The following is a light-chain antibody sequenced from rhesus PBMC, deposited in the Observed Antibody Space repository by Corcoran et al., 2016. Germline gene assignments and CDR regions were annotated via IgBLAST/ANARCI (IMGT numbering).Light chain of an antibody. Sequence: QAVVTQEPSLTVSPGGTVTLTCDSSTGAVTSGHFPHWFQQQPGQAPRGLIYNTNIKHSWTPARFSGSLAGDKAALTLSGAQPEDEAYYYCLLYYGGAHVFGSGSHLTVF. CDR3: LLYYGGAHV. V-gene: IGLV7-71*01. J-gene: IGLJ6*01. CDR2: NTN. CDR1: TGAVTSGHF.